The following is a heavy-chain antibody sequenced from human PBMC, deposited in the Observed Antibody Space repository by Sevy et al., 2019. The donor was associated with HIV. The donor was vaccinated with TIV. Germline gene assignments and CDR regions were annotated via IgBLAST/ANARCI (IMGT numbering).Heavy chain of an antibody. CDR2: INPNSGGT. V-gene: IGHV1-2*02. D-gene: IGHD3-22*01. J-gene: IGHJ3*02. Sequence: ASVKVSCKASGYTFTGYYMHWVRQAPGQGLEWMGWINPNSGGTNYAQKFQGRVTMTRDTSISTAYMELSRLRSDDTAVYYCAREDSNGYYGRVAFDIWGQGTMVTVSS. CDR1: GYTFTGYY. CDR3: AREDSNGYYGRVAFDI.